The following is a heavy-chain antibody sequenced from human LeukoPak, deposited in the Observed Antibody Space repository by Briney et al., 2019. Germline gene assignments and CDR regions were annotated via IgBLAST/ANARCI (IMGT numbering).Heavy chain of an antibody. V-gene: IGHV4-39*01. CDR2: LSYGGRT. CDR3: ARQVESYCFDY. D-gene: IGHD1-1*01. Sequence: SETLSLTCNVAGGSISSSSHYWGWIRQPPGTGLEWIGSLSYGGRTYYNPSLKSRVTMSVDTSKNQFFLNLSSVTAAGTAVYYCARQVESYCFDYWGQGTLVTVSS. CDR1: GGSISSSSHY. J-gene: IGHJ4*02.